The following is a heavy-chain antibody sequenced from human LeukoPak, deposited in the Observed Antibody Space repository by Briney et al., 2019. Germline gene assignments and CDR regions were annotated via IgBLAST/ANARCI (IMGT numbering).Heavy chain of an antibody. Sequence: ASVKVSCKASGYTFTSYVISWVRQAPGQGLEWMGWISAYNGDTNYAQKLQGRVTMTTDTSTSTAYMEPRSLRSDDTAVYYCARCVSRDYFDYWGQGTLVTVSS. CDR2: ISAYNGDT. V-gene: IGHV1-18*01. D-gene: IGHD5/OR15-5a*01. CDR1: GYTFTSYV. J-gene: IGHJ4*02. CDR3: ARCVSRDYFDY.